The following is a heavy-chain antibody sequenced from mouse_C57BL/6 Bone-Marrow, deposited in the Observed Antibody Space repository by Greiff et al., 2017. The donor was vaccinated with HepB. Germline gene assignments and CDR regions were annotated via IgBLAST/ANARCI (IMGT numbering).Heavy chain of an antibody. CDR1: GFTFSDYY. J-gene: IGHJ4*01. CDR3: ARDYDDGYAMDY. D-gene: IGHD2-12*01. Sequence: DVQLVESEGGLVQPGSSMKLSCTASGFTFSDYYMAWVRQVPEKGLEWVANINYDGSSTYYLDSLKSRFIISRDNAKNILYLQMSSLKSEDTATYYCARDYDDGYAMDYWGQGTSVTVSS. V-gene: IGHV5-16*01. CDR2: INYDGSST.